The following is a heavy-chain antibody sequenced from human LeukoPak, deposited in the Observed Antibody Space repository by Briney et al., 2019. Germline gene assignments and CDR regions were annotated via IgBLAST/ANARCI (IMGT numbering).Heavy chain of an antibody. J-gene: IGHJ4*02. D-gene: IGHD4-17*01. Sequence: ASVKVSCKASGYPFTAYYIHWVRQAPGQGLQWMGRINPNSGGTDYAQKFEGRVTMTRDTSISTAYMELSRLTSDDTAVYYRARVAYGDNATPCDYWGQGTLVTVSS. CDR2: INPNSGGT. CDR1: GYPFTAYY. V-gene: IGHV1-2*06. CDR3: ARVAYGDNATPCDY.